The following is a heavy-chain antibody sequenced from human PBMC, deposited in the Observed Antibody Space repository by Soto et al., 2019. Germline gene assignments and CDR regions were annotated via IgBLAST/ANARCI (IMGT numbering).Heavy chain of an antibody. V-gene: IGHV4-34*01. D-gene: IGHD6-19*01. CDR1: GGSFSGYY. CDR3: ARDSSGWPSPVDY. J-gene: IGHJ4*02. Sequence: QVQLQQWGAGLLKPSETLSLTCAVYGGSFSGYYWSWIRQPPGKGLEWIGEINHSGSTNYNPSLKSRVTISVDTSKNQFSLKLSSVTAADTAVYYCARDSSGWPSPVDYWGQGTLVTVSS. CDR2: INHSGST.